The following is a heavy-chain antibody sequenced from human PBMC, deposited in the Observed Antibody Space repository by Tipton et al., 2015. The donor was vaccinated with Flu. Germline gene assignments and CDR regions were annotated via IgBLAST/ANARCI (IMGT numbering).Heavy chain of an antibody. CDR3: AKGTPTSGSGWYYFDY. CDR2: ISWNSGSI. V-gene: IGHV3-9*01. D-gene: IGHD6-19*01. CDR1: GFTFSSYA. Sequence: SLRLSCAASGFTFSSYAMHWVRQAPGKGLEWVSGISWNSGSIGYADSVKGRFTISRDNAKNSLYLQMNSLRAEDTALYYCAKGTPTSGSGWYYFDYWGQGTLVTVSS. J-gene: IGHJ4*02.